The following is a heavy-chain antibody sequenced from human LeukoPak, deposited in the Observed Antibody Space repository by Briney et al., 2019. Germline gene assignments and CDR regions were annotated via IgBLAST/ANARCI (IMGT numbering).Heavy chain of an antibody. Sequence: ASVKVSCKASGGTFSSYAISWVRQAPGQGLEWMGGIIPIFGTANYAQKFQGRVTITADESTSTAYMELSSLRSEDTAVYYCAKVGESSYYFDYLGQGTLVTVSS. CDR2: IIPIFGTA. CDR1: GGTFSSYA. CDR3: AKVGESSYYFDY. D-gene: IGHD3-10*01. J-gene: IGHJ4*02. V-gene: IGHV1-69*13.